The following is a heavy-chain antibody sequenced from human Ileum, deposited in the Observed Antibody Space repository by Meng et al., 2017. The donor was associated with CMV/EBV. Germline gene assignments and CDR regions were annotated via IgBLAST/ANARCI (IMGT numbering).Heavy chain of an antibody. V-gene: IGHV4-38-2*02. J-gene: IGHJ6*02. CDR2: IYHSGST. D-gene: IGHD2-15*01. CDR3: ARDLHCSGGSCYQPAFGMDV. Sequence: SETLSLTCTVSGYSISSGYYWGWIRQPPGKGLEWIGIIYHSGSTYYNPSLKSRVTISVDTSKNQFSLKLSSVTAADTAVYYCARDLHCSGGSCYQPAFGMDVWGQGTTVTVSS. CDR1: GYSISSGYY.